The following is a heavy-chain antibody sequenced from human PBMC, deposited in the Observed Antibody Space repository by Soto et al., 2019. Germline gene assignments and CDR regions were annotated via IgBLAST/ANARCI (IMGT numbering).Heavy chain of an antibody. V-gene: IGHV3-13*01. CDR2: IGTAGDT. CDR1: GFTFSSYD. CDR3: ARKSTWFYGMDV. J-gene: IGHJ6*02. D-gene: IGHD3-9*01. Sequence: EVQLLESGGGLVQPGGSLRLSCAASGFTFSSYDMHWVRQATGKGLEWVSAIGTAGDTYYPGSVKGRFTISRENAKNSLYLQMNSLRAEDTAVYYCARKSTWFYGMDVWGQGTTVTVSS.